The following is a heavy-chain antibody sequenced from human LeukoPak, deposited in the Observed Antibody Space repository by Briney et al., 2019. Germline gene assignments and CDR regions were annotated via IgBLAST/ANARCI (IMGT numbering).Heavy chain of an antibody. D-gene: IGHD3-22*01. J-gene: IGHJ4*02. V-gene: IGHV4-38-2*02. CDR2: VYHSGST. CDR1: GSSISSGYY. CDR3: ARVGGVLVVIGPFDY. Sequence: SETLSLTCTVSGSSISSGYYWGWIRQPPGKGLEWIGAVYHSGSTSYNPSLKSRFTISVDTSENQFSLKLTSVTAADTAVYYCARVGGVLVVIGPFDYWGQGTLVTVSS.